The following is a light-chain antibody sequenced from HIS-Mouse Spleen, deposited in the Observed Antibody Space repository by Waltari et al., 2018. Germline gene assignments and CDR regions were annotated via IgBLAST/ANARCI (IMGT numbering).Light chain of an antibody. J-gene: IGLJ3*02. CDR3: CSYAGSSTFDWV. CDR1: SIDVGSYNL. Sequence: QSALTQPASVSGSPGPSITISCTGPSIDVGSYNLVPWSQQHPGKAPKLMIDEGSKRPSGVSNRFSGSKSGNTASLTISGLQAEDEADYYCCSYAGSSTFDWVFGGGTKLTVL. CDR2: EGS. V-gene: IGLV2-23*03.